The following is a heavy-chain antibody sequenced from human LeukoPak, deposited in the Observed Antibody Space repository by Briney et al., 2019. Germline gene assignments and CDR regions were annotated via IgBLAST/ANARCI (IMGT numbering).Heavy chain of an antibody. CDR2: IRYDGSNK. J-gene: IGHJ6*03. V-gene: IGHV3-30*02. CDR1: GFTFSSYG. Sequence: PGGSLRLSCAASGFTFSSYGMHWVRQAPGKGLEWVAFIRYDGSNKYYADSVKGRFTTSRDNSKNSLYLQMSSLRAEDTALYHCARGGGNGLYYYMDVWGKGTTVTVSS. D-gene: IGHD4-23*01. CDR3: ARGGGNGLYYYMDV.